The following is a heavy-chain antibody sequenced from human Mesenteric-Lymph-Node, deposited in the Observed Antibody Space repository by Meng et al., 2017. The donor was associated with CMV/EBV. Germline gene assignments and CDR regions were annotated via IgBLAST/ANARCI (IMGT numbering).Heavy chain of an antibody. D-gene: IGHD1-26*01. CDR1: GGTFSTYG. J-gene: IGHJ4*02. V-gene: IGHV1-69*05. CDR2: IIPVVGKT. Sequence: SVKVSCKASGGTFSTYGISWVRQAPGQGLEWLGGIIPVVGKTKYAQKFQGRVTITTDASTSTAYMDLNSLNSEDTAVYYCAASPFAPLGSYAHRYFDFWGQGTLVTVSS. CDR3: AASPFAPLGSYAHRYFDF.